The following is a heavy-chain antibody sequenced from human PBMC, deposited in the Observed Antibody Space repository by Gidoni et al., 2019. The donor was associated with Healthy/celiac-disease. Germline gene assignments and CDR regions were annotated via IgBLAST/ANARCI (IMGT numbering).Heavy chain of an antibody. Sequence: EVQLLESGGGLVQPGGSLRLSCAASGFTFSSYAMSWVHQAPGKGLEWVSAMSGSGGSTYYADSVKGRFTISRDNSKNTLYLQMNSLRAEDTAVYYCAKGSDGGTVTHYFDYWGQGTLVTVSS. V-gene: IGHV3-23*01. D-gene: IGHD4-17*01. CDR3: AKGSDGGTVTHYFDY. CDR2: MSGSGGST. J-gene: IGHJ4*02. CDR1: GFTFSSYA.